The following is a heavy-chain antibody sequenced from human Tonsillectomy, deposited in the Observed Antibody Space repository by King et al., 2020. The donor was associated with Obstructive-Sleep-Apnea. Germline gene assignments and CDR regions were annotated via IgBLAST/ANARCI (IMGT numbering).Heavy chain of an antibody. J-gene: IGHJ4*02. CDR1: GGTFSSYA. D-gene: IGHD1-20*01. CDR3: ARDRITGTTSYDY. Sequence: QLVQSGAEVKKPGSSVKVSCKASGGTFSSYAISWVRQAPGQGLEWMGGIIPIFGTANYARKFQGRVTITADESTRTAYMGLSSLGSEDTAVYYCARDRITGTTSYDYWGQGTLVTVSS. V-gene: IGHV1-69*12. CDR2: IIPIFGTA.